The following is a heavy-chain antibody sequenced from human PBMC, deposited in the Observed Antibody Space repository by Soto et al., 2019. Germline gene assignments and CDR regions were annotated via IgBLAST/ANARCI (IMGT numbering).Heavy chain of an antibody. Sequence: QVQLVQSGAEVKKPGASVKFSCKASGYTFTSYGISWVRQAPGQGLEWLGLISAYNGNTNYAQKLQGRVTMTTDTSTSTAYMELRSLRSDDTAVYYCARDRGQWHKAYGMDVWGQGTTVTVSS. V-gene: IGHV1-18*01. CDR2: ISAYNGNT. D-gene: IGHD6-19*01. CDR3: ARDRGQWHKAYGMDV. J-gene: IGHJ6*02. CDR1: GYTFTSYG.